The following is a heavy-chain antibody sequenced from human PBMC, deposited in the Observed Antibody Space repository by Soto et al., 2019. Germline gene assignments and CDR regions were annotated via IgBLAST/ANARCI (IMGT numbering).Heavy chain of an antibody. Sequence: PSETLSLTCTVSGGSISSYYWSCIRQPAGKGLEWIGRIYTSGSTNYNPSLKSRVTMSVDTSKNQFSLKLSSVTAADTAVYYCAREVFDITGTSLLDYWGQGTLVTVSS. D-gene: IGHD1-7*01. CDR1: GGSISSYY. CDR2: IYTSGST. V-gene: IGHV4-4*07. J-gene: IGHJ4*02. CDR3: AREVFDITGTSLLDY.